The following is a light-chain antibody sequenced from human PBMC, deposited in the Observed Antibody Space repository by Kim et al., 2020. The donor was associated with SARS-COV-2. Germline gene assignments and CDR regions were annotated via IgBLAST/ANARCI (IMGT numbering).Light chain of an antibody. J-gene: IGKJ1*01. CDR3: QQYNSRTLLT. Sequence: EIVLTQSPATLSLSPGERATLSCRASQSVRSNLAWYQQKPGHPPRLLIYGASTRATGIPARFSGSGSGTEFTLTISSLQSEDSELYYCQQYNSRTLLTFGQGTKLDIK. V-gene: IGKV3-15*01. CDR1: QSVRSN. CDR2: GAS.